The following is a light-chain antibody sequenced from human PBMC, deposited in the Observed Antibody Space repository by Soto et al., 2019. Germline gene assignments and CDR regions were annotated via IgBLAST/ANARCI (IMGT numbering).Light chain of an antibody. CDR2: AAS. CDR3: QQYKFSPRT. CDR1: QRISDSY. Sequence: LAPWERATLSCRASQRISDSYLAGYQHRLGQAPSLPTYAASTRAPGVPDRFSGSGAGTDFTLTISRLEPEDFAVYHCQQYKFSPRTFGGGTKVDI. J-gene: IGKJ4*01. V-gene: IGKV3-20*01.